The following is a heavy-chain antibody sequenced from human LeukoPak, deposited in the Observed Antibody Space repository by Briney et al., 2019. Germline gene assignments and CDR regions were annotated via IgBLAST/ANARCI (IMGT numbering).Heavy chain of an antibody. Sequence: SETLSLTCTVSGASISSYYWSRIRQPPGKGLEWLGYIYYSRTTKYNPSLKSRVTISVGTSKNQFSLKLSSVTAADTAVYYCARAPANWENAFDIWGQGTMVTVSS. J-gene: IGHJ3*02. CDR3: ARAPANWENAFDI. D-gene: IGHD7-27*01. CDR1: GASISSYY. V-gene: IGHV4-59*01. CDR2: IYYSRTT.